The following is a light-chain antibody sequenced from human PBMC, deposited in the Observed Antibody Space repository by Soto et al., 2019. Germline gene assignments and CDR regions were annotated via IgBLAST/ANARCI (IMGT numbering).Light chain of an antibody. V-gene: IGKV3-20*01. CDR1: HSVPNDS. CDR3: HQCAHSPLT. CDR2: DAV. J-gene: IGKJ1*01. Sequence: EIVLTQSPATLSLSPGERATLSCRASHSVPNDSLAWDQQKPGQPPRLIIDDAVDRATGVPDRFIGSGSGTAFTLTIRRLEPEDLAVYYCHQCAHSPLTFGQGTKVEIK.